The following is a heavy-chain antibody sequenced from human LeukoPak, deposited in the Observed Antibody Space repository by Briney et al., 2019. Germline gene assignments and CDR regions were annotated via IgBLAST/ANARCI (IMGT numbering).Heavy chain of an antibody. J-gene: IGHJ5*02. V-gene: IGHV3-48*01. CDR2: ISRISTAI. CDR3: ARDGSNWADL. D-gene: IGHD5-24*01. Sequence: PGGSLRLFCAPSGFTFDYFAMIWVRQTPGKGLEWIAYISRISTAIQYADSVKGRFTISRDNGENSLFLQMNSLRVEDTALYYCARDGSNWADLWGQGTLVTVSS. CDR1: GFTFDYFA.